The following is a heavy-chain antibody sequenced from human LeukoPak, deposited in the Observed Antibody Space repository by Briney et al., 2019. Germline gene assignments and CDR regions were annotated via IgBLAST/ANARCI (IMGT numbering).Heavy chain of an antibody. CDR3: ARGATPKKYYFDY. Sequence: GGSLRLSCAASGFTVSSNYMSWVRQAPGKGLEWVSVIYSGGSTYYADSVKGRFTISRDNSKDTLYLQMNSLRAEDTAVYYCARGATPKKYYFDYWGQGTLVTVSS. V-gene: IGHV3-66*01. CDR2: IYSGGST. D-gene: IGHD5-12*01. J-gene: IGHJ4*02. CDR1: GFTVSSNY.